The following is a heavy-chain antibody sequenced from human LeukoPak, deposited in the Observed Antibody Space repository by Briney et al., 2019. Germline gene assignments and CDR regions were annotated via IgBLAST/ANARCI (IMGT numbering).Heavy chain of an antibody. CDR2: IIGSSGST. V-gene: IGHV3-23*01. D-gene: IGHD5-12*01. Sequence: GGSLRLSCVASGFSFNNYAMNWVRQAPGKGLEWVSLIIGSSGSTFYAGSVKGRFTISRDKSKNTLYLQMNSLGAEDTAVYYCAKGAYDYIEIAYFDYWGQGSLVTVSS. CDR1: GFSFNNYA. CDR3: AKGAYDYIEIAYFDY. J-gene: IGHJ4*02.